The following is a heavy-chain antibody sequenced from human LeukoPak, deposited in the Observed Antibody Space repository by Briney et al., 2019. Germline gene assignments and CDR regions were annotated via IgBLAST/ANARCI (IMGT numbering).Heavy chain of an antibody. V-gene: IGHV3-23*01. CDR2: ISAGGGST. J-gene: IGHJ4*02. CDR1: GFTFSSYA. CDR3: VRDLGYYDYSGYYDPHFEY. D-gene: IGHD3-22*01. Sequence: PGGSLRLSCAASGFTFSSYAMSWVRQAPGKGLEWVAGISAGGGSTYYADSVKGRFTISRDNFESALYLQLTSLRVEDTAIYYCVRDLGYYDYSGYYDPHFEYWGQGTLVTVSS.